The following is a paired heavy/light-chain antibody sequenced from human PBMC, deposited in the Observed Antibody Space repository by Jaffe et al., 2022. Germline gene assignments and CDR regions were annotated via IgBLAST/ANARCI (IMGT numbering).Light chain of an antibody. CDR1: NIGSKS. J-gene: IGLJ2*01. CDR2: DDS. Sequence: SYVLTQPPSVSVAPGQTARITCGGNNIGSKSVHWYQQKPGQAPVLVVYDDSDRPSGIPERFSGSNSGNTATLTISRVEAGDEADYYCQVWDSSSDHHVVFGGGTKLTVL. V-gene: IGLV3-21*02. CDR3: QVWDSSSDHHVV.
Heavy chain of an antibody. CDR1: GFTFDDYA. V-gene: IGHV3-43D*04. Sequence: EVQLVESGGVVVQPGGSLRLSCAASGFTFDDYAMHWVRQAPGKGLEWVSLISWDGGSTYYADSVKGRFTISRDNSKNSLYLQMNSLRAEDTALYYCAKDQRHYYDSSGYGGYFDYWGQGTLVTVSS. CDR3: AKDQRHYYDSSGYGGYFDY. D-gene: IGHD3-22*01. CDR2: ISWDGGST. J-gene: IGHJ4*02.